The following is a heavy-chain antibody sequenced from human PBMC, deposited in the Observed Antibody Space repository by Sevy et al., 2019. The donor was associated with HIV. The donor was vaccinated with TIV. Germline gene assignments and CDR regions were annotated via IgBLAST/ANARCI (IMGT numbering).Heavy chain of an antibody. D-gene: IGHD3-3*01. Sequence: GGSLRLSCAASGFTFSSYGMHWVRQAPGKGLEWVAVISYDGSNKYYADSVKGRFTISRDNSKNTLYLQMNSLRAEDTAVYYRAKDGITIFGVVIIGAPDYWGQGTLVTVSS. CDR2: ISYDGSNK. J-gene: IGHJ4*02. CDR3: AKDGITIFGVVIIGAPDY. CDR1: GFTFSSYG. V-gene: IGHV3-30*18.